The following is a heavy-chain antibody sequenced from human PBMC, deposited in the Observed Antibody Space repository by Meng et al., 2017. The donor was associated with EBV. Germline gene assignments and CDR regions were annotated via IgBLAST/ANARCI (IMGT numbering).Heavy chain of an antibody. CDR1: GGSFSGYY. V-gene: IGHV4-34*01. J-gene: IGHJ5*02. CDR3: ARGGGNRGGIVGATYRLNWFDP. Sequence: QVQLQQWGAGLLKPSETLSRTCAVYGGSFSGYYWSWIRQPPGKGLEWIGEINHSGSTNYNPSLKSRVTISVDTSKNQFSLKLSSVTAADTAVYYCARGGGNRGGIVGATYRLNWFDPWGQGTLVTVSS. D-gene: IGHD1-26*01. CDR2: INHSGST.